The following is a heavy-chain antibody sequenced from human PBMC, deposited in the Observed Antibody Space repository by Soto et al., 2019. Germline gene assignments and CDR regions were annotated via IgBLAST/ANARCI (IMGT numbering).Heavy chain of an antibody. CDR1: GFTFSSYE. CDR3: ARAVVGYSYDFDY. CDR2: ISSSGSTI. D-gene: IGHD5-18*01. Sequence: GGSLRLSCAASGFTFSSYEMNWVRQAPGKGLEWVSYISSSGSTIYYADSVKGRFTISRDNAKNSLYLQMNSLRAEDTAVYYCARAVVGYSYDFDYWGQGTLVTVSS. V-gene: IGHV3-48*03. J-gene: IGHJ4*02.